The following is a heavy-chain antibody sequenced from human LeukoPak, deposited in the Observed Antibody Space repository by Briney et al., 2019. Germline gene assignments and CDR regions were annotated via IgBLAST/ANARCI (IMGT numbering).Heavy chain of an antibody. CDR3: ARAGGTYYYESSGYYYQNWFGS. CDR1: GYRFSDYY. J-gene: IGHJ5*01. CDR2: INSNSGGT. Sequence: ASVKVSCKASGYRFSDYYMHWVRQAPGQGLEWMGRINSNSGGTGFAEKFRGRVTMTRDTSISTAYMELSRLTSDDTAVYYCARAGGTYYYESSGYYYQNWFGSWGQGTLVTVSS. D-gene: IGHD3-22*01. V-gene: IGHV1-2*06.